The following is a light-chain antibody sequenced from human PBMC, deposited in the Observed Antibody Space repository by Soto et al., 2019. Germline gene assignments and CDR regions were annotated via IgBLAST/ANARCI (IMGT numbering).Light chain of an antibody. CDR3: SSYTTSSTL. CDR1: SSDVGGYNY. CDR2: EVS. J-gene: IGLJ3*02. V-gene: IGLV2-14*01. Sequence: QSALTQPASVSGSPGQSITISCTGTSSDVGGYNYVSWYQQHPGKAPKLMIYEVSNRPSGVSNRFSGSKSGNTASLTISGLQAEDDADYHCSSYTTSSTLFGGGTQLTVL.